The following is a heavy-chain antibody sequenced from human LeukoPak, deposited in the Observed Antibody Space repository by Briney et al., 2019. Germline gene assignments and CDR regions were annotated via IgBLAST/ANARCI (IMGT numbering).Heavy chain of an antibody. V-gene: IGHV1-8*01. CDR1: GYTFTSYD. CDR2: MNPNNGNT. D-gene: IGHD6-13*01. CDR3: ARVGSSSWYSRFDP. J-gene: IGHJ5*02. Sequence: ASVKVSCKASGYTFTSYDINWVRQATGQGLEWMGWMNPNNGNTGYAQKFQGRVTMTRNTSISTAYMELSSLRSEDTAVYYCARVGSSSWYSRFDPWGQGTLVTVSS.